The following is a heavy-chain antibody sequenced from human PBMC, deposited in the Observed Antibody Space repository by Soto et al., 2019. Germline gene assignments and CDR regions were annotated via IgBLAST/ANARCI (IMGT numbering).Heavy chain of an antibody. D-gene: IGHD3-16*01. J-gene: IGHJ3*02. V-gene: IGHV3-49*04. CDR1: GFTFGDYA. CDR2: IRSKAYAGTT. Sequence: GGSLRLSCTASGFTFGDYAMSWVRQAPGKGLEWVGFIRSKAYAGTTEYAASVKGRFTISRDDSKSIAYLQMNSLKTEDTAVYYCTGGPGDAFDIWGQGTMVTVSS. CDR3: TGGPGDAFDI.